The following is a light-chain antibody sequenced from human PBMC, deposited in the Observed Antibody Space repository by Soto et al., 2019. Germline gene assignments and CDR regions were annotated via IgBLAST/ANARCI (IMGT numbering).Light chain of an antibody. CDR2: AAS. Sequence: DIQMTQSPSSVSASIGDRVTISCRASQSSYTWLVWYQQKPGKAPKLLVYAASSRQSGVQSRFSGSGYGTDFTLTISSLQPEDCATYYCQQAASFPLPVGGGTKVEI. CDR1: QSSYTW. J-gene: IGKJ4*01. CDR3: QQAASFPLP. V-gene: IGKV1-12*01.